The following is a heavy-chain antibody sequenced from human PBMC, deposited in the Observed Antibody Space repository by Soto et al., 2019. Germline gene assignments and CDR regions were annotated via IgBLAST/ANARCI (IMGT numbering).Heavy chain of an antibody. D-gene: IGHD3-16*02. J-gene: IGHJ4*02. CDR2: ISYDGSNK. CDR1: GFTFSSYA. Sequence: QVQLVESGGGVVQPGRSLRLSCAASGFTFSSYAMHWVRQAPGKGLEWVAVISYDGSNKYYADSVKGRFTISRDNSKNTLYLQMNSLRTEDTAVYYCARDQDDYVWGSYRLPSYFDYWGQGTLVTVSS. V-gene: IGHV3-30-3*01. CDR3: ARDQDDYVWGSYRLPSYFDY.